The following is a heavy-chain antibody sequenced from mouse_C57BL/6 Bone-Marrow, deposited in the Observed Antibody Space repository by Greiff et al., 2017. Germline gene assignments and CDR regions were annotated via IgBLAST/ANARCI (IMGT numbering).Heavy chain of an antibody. CDR2: INPSSGYT. V-gene: IGHV1-7*01. J-gene: IGHJ2*01. CDR3: ARSRGTTVVATSYYFDY. D-gene: IGHD1-1*01. CDR1: GYTFTSYW. Sequence: QVHVKQSGAELAKPGASVKLSCKASGYTFTSYWMHWVKQRPGQGLEWIGYINPSSGYTKYNQKFKDKATLTADKSSSTAYMQLSSLTYEDSAVYYCARSRGTTVVATSYYFDYWGQGTTLTVSS.